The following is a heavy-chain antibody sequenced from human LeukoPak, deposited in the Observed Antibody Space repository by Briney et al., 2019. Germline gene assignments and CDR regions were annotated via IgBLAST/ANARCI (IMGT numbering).Heavy chain of an antibody. CDR3: ARVYSAGPSDDYDFWSGYYPFDY. CDR2: ISYDGSNK. Sequence: GGSLRLSCAASGFTFSSYGMHWVRQAPGKGLEWVAVISYDGSNKYYADSVKGRFTISRDNSKNTLYLQMNSLRAEDTAVYYCARVYSAGPSDDYDFWSGYYPFDYWGQGTLVTVSS. J-gene: IGHJ4*02. D-gene: IGHD3-3*01. V-gene: IGHV3-30*03. CDR1: GFTFSSYG.